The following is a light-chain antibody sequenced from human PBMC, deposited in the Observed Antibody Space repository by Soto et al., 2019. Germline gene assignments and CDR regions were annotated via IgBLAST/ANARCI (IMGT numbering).Light chain of an antibody. CDR3: QQYGSSPLT. CDR1: QSVSNNY. V-gene: IGKV3-20*01. Sequence: EVVLTQSPGTLSLSPGEGATLACGASQSVSNNYLAWYQQKPGQAPRLLIYGASSRATGIPDRFSGSGSGTDFTLTISRLEPEDFAVYYCQQYGSSPLTFGGGTKVDIK. J-gene: IGKJ4*01. CDR2: GAS.